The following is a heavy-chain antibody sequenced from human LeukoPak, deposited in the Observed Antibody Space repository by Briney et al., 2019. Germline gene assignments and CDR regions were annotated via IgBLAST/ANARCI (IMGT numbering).Heavy chain of an antibody. Sequence: SETLSLTCAVYGGSFSDYYWTWIRQPPGKGLEWIGEINHSGSPNNNPSLKSRVSISFDTSKNQFSLKLTSVTAADTAVYYCARDRFFRYSSSPGIFSPMDYWGQGTLVTVSS. V-gene: IGHV4-34*01. CDR2: INHSGSP. CDR3: ARDRFFRYSSSPGIFSPMDY. D-gene: IGHD6-6*01. CDR1: GGSFSDYY. J-gene: IGHJ4*02.